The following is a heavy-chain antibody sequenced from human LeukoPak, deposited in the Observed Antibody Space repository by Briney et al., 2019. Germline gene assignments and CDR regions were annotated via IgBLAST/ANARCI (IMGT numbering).Heavy chain of an antibody. D-gene: IGHD6-19*01. CDR2: IYHSGST. V-gene: IGHV4-30-2*01. CDR3: ARTLLGYSSGWYLY. Sequence: PSQTLSLTCTVSGGSISSGGYYWSWIRQPPGKGLEWIGYIYHSGSTYYNPSLKSRVTISVDTSKNQFSLKLSSVTAADTAVYYCARTLLGYSSGWYLYWGQGTLVTVSS. J-gene: IGHJ4*02. CDR1: GGSISSGGYY.